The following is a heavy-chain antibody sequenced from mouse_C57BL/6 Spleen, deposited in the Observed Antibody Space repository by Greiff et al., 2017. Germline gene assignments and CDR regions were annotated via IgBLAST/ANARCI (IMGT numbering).Heavy chain of an antibody. CDR1: GFTFSSYG. CDR2: ISSGGSYT. Sequence: EVQRVESGGDLVKPGGSLKLSCAASGFTFSSYGMSWVRQTPDKRLEWVATISSGGSYTYYPDSVKGRFTISRDNAKNTLYLQMSSLKSEDTAMYYCARQDPFAYWGQGTLVTVSA. J-gene: IGHJ3*01. V-gene: IGHV5-6*01. CDR3: ARQDPFAY.